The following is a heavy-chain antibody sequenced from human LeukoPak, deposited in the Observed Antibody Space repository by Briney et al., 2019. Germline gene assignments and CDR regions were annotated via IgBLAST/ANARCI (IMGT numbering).Heavy chain of an antibody. D-gene: IGHD2-2*01. CDR1: GYTFTSYG. CDR2: ISAYSGNT. CDR3: ARVVVPACNDY. J-gene: IGHJ4*02. V-gene: IGHV1-18*01. Sequence: ASVKASCKASGYTFTSYGISWVRQAPGQGLEWMGWISAYSGNTNYAQKLQGRVTMTTDTSTSTAYMELRSLRSDDTAVYYCARVVVPACNDYWGQGTLVTVSS.